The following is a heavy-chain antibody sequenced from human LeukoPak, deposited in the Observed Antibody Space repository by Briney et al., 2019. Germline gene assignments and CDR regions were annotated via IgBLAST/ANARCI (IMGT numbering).Heavy chain of an antibody. D-gene: IGHD6-25*01. V-gene: IGHV4-39*01. J-gene: IGHJ4*02. Sequence: ASETLSLTRTVSGGSISSSSYYWGWIRQPPGKGLDWIGNTYYGGDTYYNPSLKSRVTISVDTSKNQFSLELNSVTAADTAVYYCAAAFDYWGQGILVTVSS. CDR3: AAAFDY. CDR1: GGSISSSSYY. CDR2: TYYGGDT.